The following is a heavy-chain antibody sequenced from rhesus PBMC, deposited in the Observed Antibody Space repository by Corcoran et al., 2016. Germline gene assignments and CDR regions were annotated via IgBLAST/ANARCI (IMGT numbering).Heavy chain of an antibody. D-gene: IGHD1-44*01. V-gene: IGHV4-80*01. CDR3: ARVLGGTKDFT. Sequence: QVQLQESGPGLVKPAETLPPTCAGTGVAIRIYWGSGLRQSPGKGLGWIGGMSGASGTAYYNPSLQSRVAISKDASKNQFSLNLTSVTAADTAVYYCARVLGGTKDFTWGQGVLVTVSS. CDR1: GVAIRIYW. CDR2: MSGASGTA. J-gene: IGHJ4*01.